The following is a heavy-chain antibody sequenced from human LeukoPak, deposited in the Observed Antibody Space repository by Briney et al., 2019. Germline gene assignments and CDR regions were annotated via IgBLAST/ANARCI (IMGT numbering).Heavy chain of an antibody. V-gene: IGHV4-38-2*02. J-gene: IGHJ3*02. CDR1: GYSISSGNY. Sequence: SETLSLTCTVSGYSISSGNYWGWIRQSPGKGLEWIGTIYHSGSTYYNPSLKSRVTISVDTSKNQISLKLSSVTAADTAVYYCARDPRAFDIWGQGTMVTVSS. CDR2: IYHSGST. CDR3: ARDPRAFDI.